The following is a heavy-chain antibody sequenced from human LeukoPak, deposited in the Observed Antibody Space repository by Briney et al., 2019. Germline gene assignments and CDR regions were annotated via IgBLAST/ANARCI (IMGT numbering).Heavy chain of an antibody. D-gene: IGHD5-12*01. CDR3: ARGRDGYNNWFDP. CDR1: GGSISSGGYY. J-gene: IGHJ5*02. CDR2: IYYSGST. V-gene: IGHV4-31*03. Sequence: SSETLSLTCTVSGGSISSGGYYWSWIRQHPGKGLEWIGYIYYSGSTYYNPSLKSRVTISVDTSKNQFSLKLSSVTAADTAVYYWARGRDGYNNWFDPWGQGTLVTVSS.